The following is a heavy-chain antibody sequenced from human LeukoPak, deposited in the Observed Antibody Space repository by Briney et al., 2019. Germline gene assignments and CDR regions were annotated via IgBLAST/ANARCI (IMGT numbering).Heavy chain of an antibody. J-gene: IGHJ5*02. CDR3: ARIGPPPRTPWVQPINWFDP. CDR1: GFTFDDYG. Sequence: AGGSLRLSCAASGFTFDDYGMSWVRQAPGKGLEWVSGINWNGGSTGYADSVKGRFTISRDNAKNSLYLQMNSLRAEDTAVYYCARIGPPPRTPWVQPINWFDPWGQGTLVTVSS. CDR2: INWNGGST. D-gene: IGHD1-14*01. V-gene: IGHV3-20*04.